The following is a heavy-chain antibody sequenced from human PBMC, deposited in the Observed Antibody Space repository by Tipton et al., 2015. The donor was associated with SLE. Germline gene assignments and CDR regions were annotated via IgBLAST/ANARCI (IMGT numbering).Heavy chain of an antibody. J-gene: IGHJ4*02. V-gene: IGHV4-59*01. CDR2: IYYSGST. Sequence: TLSLTCTVSGGSISSYYWSWIRQHQGKGLGWIGYIYYSGSTNYNPSRKSRVTISVDTSKNQFSLKLSSVTAADTAVYYCAREGIAARRGYFDYWGQGTLVTVSS. CDR1: GGSISSYY. CDR3: AREGIAARRGYFDY. D-gene: IGHD6-6*01.